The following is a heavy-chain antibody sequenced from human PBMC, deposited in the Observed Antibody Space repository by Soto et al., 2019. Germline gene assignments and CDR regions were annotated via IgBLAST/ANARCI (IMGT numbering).Heavy chain of an antibody. J-gene: IGHJ5*02. V-gene: IGHV2-5*02. D-gene: IGHD6-19*01. Sequence: QITLKESGPTLVKPTQTLTLTCTFSGFALSTSGVGVVWIRQPPGKALEWLGIIYWDDDKRYRPSLKSRLTITKDTSKNQVVPTMTNVAPVDTGTYYCAHNLVAGTSWFDPWGQGTLVTVSS. CDR3: AHNLVAGTSWFDP. CDR1: GFALSTSGVG. CDR2: IYWDDDK.